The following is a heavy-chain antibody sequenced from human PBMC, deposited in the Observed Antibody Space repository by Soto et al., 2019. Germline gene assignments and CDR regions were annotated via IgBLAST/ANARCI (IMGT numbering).Heavy chain of an antibody. V-gene: IGHV3-48*02. CDR3: ATGPIYSNIDN. CDR1: GFTFRSYS. J-gene: IGHJ4*02. Sequence: GGSLRLSCAASGFTFRSYSMNWVRQAPGKGLEWISYISSSSSTISYGDSVKGRFAISRDNAMNSLFLQMNNLRDEDSAVYYCATGPIYSNIDNWGQGTQVTVSS. D-gene: IGHD2-15*01. CDR2: ISSSSSTI.